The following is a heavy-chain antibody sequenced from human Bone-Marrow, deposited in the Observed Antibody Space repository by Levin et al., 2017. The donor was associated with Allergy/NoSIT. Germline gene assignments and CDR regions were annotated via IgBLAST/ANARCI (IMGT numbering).Heavy chain of an antibody. CDR3: AKDMTQDFWSGSFDY. CDR1: GFTFDDYA. D-gene: IGHD3-3*01. CDR2: IGSDSGSI. V-gene: IGHV3-9*01. J-gene: IGHJ4*02. Sequence: LSLPCAASGFTFDDYAMHWVRQAPGKGLEWVSGIGSDSGSIAYADSVKGRFTISRDNAKNSLYLQMNSLRAEDRALYYCAKDMTQDFWSGSFDYWGQGILVTVSS.